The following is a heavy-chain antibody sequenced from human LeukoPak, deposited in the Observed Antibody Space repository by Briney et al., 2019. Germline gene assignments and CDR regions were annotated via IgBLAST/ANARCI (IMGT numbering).Heavy chain of an antibody. CDR1: GFTFSSYG. CDR3: AKDGTMVTTLNYFDY. Sequence: GGSLRLSCAASGFTFSSYGMHWVRQAPGKGLEWVAIIWYDGSNKYYADSVKGRFTISRDNSKNTLYLQMNSLRAEDTAVYYCAKDGTMVTTLNYFDYWGQGTLVTVSS. V-gene: IGHV3-33*06. D-gene: IGHD4-17*01. J-gene: IGHJ4*02. CDR2: IWYDGSNK.